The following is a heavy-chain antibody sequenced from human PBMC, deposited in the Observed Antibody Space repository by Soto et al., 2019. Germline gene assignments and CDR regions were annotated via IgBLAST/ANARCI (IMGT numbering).Heavy chain of an antibody. CDR1: GFTFSSYW. V-gene: IGHV3-74*01. CDR2: INDGGSIT. J-gene: IGHJ4*02. CDR3: ARDNSGWSFDC. Sequence: PGGSLRLSCAASGFTFSSYWMHWVRQAPEKGPVWVSRINDGGSITSYADSVKGRFTISRDNAKNTLYLQMDSLRAEDTGVYYCARDNSGWSFDCWGQGTLVTVSS. D-gene: IGHD6-19*01.